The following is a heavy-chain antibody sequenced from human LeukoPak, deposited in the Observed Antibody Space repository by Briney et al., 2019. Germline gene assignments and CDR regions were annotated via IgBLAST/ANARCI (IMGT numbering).Heavy chain of an antibody. Sequence: GASVKVSCKASGYTFTSYDIHWVRQATGQGLEWMGWMNPNSGNTGYAQRFQGRVTMTRNTSISTAYMELSSLRSEDTAVYYCARLGRGDYGDYEFDPWGQGTLVTVSS. CDR2: MNPNSGNT. V-gene: IGHV1-8*01. D-gene: IGHD4-17*01. CDR3: ARLGRGDYGDYEFDP. CDR1: GYTFTSYD. J-gene: IGHJ5*02.